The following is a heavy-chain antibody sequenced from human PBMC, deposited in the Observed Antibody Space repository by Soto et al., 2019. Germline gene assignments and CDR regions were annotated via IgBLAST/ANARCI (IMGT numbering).Heavy chain of an antibody. J-gene: IGHJ4*02. CDR2: ISSSSSYI. CDR1: GFTFSIYS. Sequence: PGGSLRLSCAASGFTFSIYSMDWVRQAPGKGLEWVSSISSSSSYIYYADSVKGRFTISRDNAKNSLYLQMNTLRAEDTAVYYCARSPGRDGYNNFDYWGQGALVTVFS. D-gene: IGHD1-1*01. CDR3: ARSPGRDGYNNFDY. V-gene: IGHV3-21*01.